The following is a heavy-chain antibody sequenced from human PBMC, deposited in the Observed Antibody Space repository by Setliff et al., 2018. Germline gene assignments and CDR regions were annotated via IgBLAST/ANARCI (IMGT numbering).Heavy chain of an antibody. CDR2: VYYSGYT. CDR1: GGSVSSTSHY. V-gene: IGHV4-39*07. CDR3: ARDRTAYNYGMDV. J-gene: IGHJ6*02. Sequence: SETLSLTCTVSGGSVSSTSHYWGWIRQAPGKGMEWIGSVYYSGYTYYKPSLQSRVTMSVDTSKNQVSLKLTSATAADTAVYYCARDRTAYNYGMDVWGQGTTVTVSS. D-gene: IGHD5-18*01.